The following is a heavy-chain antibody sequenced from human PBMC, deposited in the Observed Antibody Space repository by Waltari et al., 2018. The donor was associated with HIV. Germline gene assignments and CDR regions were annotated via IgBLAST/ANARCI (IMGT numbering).Heavy chain of an antibody. CDR3: ARESSGYYYVSYGMDV. J-gene: IGHJ6*02. CDR2: ITTDGSNE. V-gene: IGHV3-30*16. Sequence: QVQLVESGGGVVQPGRSLRLSCVASGFTFNTYAMYWVRQAPEKGLEVVAVITTDGSNEYYADSLKGRLTLSRDNPTITLYLTMNILIAANTAVYYCARESSGYYYVSYGMDVWGQATTVTVSS. CDR1: GFTFNTYA. D-gene: IGHD3-22*01.